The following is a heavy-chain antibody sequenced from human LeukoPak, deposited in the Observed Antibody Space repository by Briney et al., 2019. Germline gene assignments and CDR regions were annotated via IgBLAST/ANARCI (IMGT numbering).Heavy chain of an antibody. CDR1: GFTFSSYS. Sequence: GGSLRLSCAASGFTFSSYSVNWVRQAPGKGLEWVSSISSSSSYIYYADSVKGRFTISRDNAKNSLYLQMNSLRAEDTAVYYCASYSSGWSNDAFDIWGQGTMVTVSS. CDR2: ISSSSSYI. V-gene: IGHV3-21*01. D-gene: IGHD6-19*01. J-gene: IGHJ3*02. CDR3: ASYSSGWSNDAFDI.